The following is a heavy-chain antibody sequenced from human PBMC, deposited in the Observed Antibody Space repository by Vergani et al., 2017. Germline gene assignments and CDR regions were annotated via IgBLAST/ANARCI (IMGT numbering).Heavy chain of an antibody. J-gene: IGHJ6*02. D-gene: IGHD3-10*01. CDR3: AKSLGFTRSGIYYYYYYMDV. Sequence: EVQLVESGGGLAQPGGSLRLSCAASGFTFISYWMSWVRQAPGQGLKWVSNIKQDGSEKYYVDSVTGRFTSSRDNAKNSLYLQMNSLRAEDTAVYYCAKSLGFTRSGIYYYYYYMDVWGQGTTVTV. CDR2: IKQDGSEK. V-gene: IGHV3-7*01. CDR1: GFTFISYW.